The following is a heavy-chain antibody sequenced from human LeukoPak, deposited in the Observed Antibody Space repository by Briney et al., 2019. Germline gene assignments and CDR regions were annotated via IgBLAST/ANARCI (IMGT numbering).Heavy chain of an antibody. D-gene: IGHD3-22*01. J-gene: IGHJ3*02. CDR2: ISGSGSNT. Sequence: GGSLRLSCAASGFTFTSYAMNCVSQAPGDGLEWVSTISGSGSNTYYADSVKGRFSVSRNNSKNTLYLQMNSLRAEDTAVYHCAKGRYYYDNSDAFEIWGQGTMVTVSS. V-gene: IGHV3-23*01. CDR1: GFTFTSYA. CDR3: AKGRYYYDNSDAFEI.